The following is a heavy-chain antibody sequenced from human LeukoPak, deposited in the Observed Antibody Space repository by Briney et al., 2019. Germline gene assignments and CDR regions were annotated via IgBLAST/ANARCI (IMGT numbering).Heavy chain of an antibody. CDR3: AKDPGLGIMITFGGVINY. D-gene: IGHD3-16*01. Sequence: PGGSLRLSCAASGFTFSSYAMSWVRQAPGKGLEWVSAISGSGGSTYYADSVKGRFTISRDNSKNTLYLQMNSLRAEDTAVYYCAKDPGLGIMITFGGVINYWGQGTLVTVSS. CDR1: GFTFSSYA. CDR2: ISGSGGST. V-gene: IGHV3-23*01. J-gene: IGHJ4*02.